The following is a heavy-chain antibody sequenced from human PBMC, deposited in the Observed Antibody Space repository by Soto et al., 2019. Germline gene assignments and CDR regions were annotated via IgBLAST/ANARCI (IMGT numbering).Heavy chain of an antibody. CDR3: ASDSILSGTTRPPPLDY. Sequence: QVQLVESGGGVVQPGRSLRLSCAASGFTFSSNAMHWVRQAPGKGLEWVAVMSYDGSNEYYADSVKGRFTISRDNSKNTLYLQMNSLRAADTAVYYCASDSILSGTTRPPPLDYWGQGTLVTVSS. CDR2: MSYDGSNE. D-gene: IGHD4-17*01. CDR1: GFTFSSNA. J-gene: IGHJ4*02. V-gene: IGHV3-30-3*01.